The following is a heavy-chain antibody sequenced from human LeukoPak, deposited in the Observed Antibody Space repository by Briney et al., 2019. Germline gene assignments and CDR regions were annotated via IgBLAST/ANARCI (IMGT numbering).Heavy chain of an antibody. CDR3: ARDEGATFVY. Sequence: GSPRPSCAASGFTFSSYWMHWVRQAPGEGLVWVSRINSDGSSTSYADSVKGRFTISRDNAKNTLYLQMNSLRAEDTAVYYCARDEGATFVYWGQGTLVTVSS. CDR1: GFTFSSYW. V-gene: IGHV3-74*01. CDR2: INSDGSST. J-gene: IGHJ4*02. D-gene: IGHD1-26*01.